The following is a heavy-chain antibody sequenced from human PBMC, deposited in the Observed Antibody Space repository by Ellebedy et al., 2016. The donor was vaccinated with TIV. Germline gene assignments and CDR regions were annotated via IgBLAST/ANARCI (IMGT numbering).Heavy chain of an antibody. CDR1: GFILSDHD. D-gene: IGHD4-17*01. CDR2: TRNKPNNYTP. Sequence: GESLKISCAVPGFILSDHDMDWVRQAPGKGLEWVGRTRNKPNNYTPEYAASVKGRFTISRDDSKNSLYLQMNSLKIEDTAVYYCTGWRSGDPTWGQGTLVTVSS. J-gene: IGHJ5*02. CDR3: TGWRSGDPT. V-gene: IGHV3-72*01.